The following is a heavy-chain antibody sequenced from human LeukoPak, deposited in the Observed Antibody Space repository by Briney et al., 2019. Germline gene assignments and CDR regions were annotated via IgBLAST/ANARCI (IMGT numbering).Heavy chain of an antibody. CDR3: STLTSRGLSDS. J-gene: IGHJ4*02. D-gene: IGHD1-20*01. CDR1: GFTFTNAW. CDR2: IKSKADGETI. Sequence: GGSLRVSCAASGFTFTNAWMNWVRQAPGKGLEWVGRIKSKADGETIDYAAPVKGRFTFSRDDPKNMLYLQMNSLKSEDTAVYYCSTLTSRGLSDSWGQGTLVTVSS. V-gene: IGHV3-15*07.